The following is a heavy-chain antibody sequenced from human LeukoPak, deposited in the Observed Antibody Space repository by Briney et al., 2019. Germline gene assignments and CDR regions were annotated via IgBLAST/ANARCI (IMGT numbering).Heavy chain of an antibody. Sequence: GGSLRLSCAASGFTFSSYAMNWVRQAPGKGLEWVALISYDVSNKYYADSVKGRFTISRDNSKNTLYLQMNSLRAEDTAVYYCAKSSGANWGFFDYWGQGTLVTVSS. CDR2: ISYDVSNK. J-gene: IGHJ4*02. D-gene: IGHD7-27*01. V-gene: IGHV3-30*04. CDR1: GFTFSSYA. CDR3: AKSSGANWGFFDY.